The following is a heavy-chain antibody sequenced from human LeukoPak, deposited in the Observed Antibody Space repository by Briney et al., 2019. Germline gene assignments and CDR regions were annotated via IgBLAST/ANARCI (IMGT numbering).Heavy chain of an antibody. CDR1: GFTFSSYA. D-gene: IGHD5-24*01. Sequence: GGSLRLSCVASGFTFSSYAMNWVRQAPGRGLEWVSGISGSGGSTNYADSVKGRFTISRDNSKNTLYLQMNSLRAEDTAIYYCTRVGYIDEGIDYWGQGTLVTVSS. CDR2: ISGSGGST. V-gene: IGHV3-23*01. J-gene: IGHJ4*02. CDR3: TRVGYIDEGIDY.